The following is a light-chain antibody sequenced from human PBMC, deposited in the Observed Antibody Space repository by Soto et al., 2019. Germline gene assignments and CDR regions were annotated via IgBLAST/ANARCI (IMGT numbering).Light chain of an antibody. J-gene: IGLJ1*01. CDR1: SSDVGNYKY. CDR3: FSYTSSGPYV. V-gene: IGLV2-14*01. Sequence: QSALTQPASVSGSPGQSITISCTGTSSDVGNYKYVSWYQQHPGKAPKLMIYEVSNRPSGVSNRFSGSKSGNTASLTIYGLQAEDETDYYCFSYTSSGPYVFGTGTKLTVL. CDR2: EVS.